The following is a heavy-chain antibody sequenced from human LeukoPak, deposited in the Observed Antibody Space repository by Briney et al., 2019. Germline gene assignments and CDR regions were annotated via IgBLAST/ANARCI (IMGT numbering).Heavy chain of an antibody. Sequence: GGSLRLSCAASGFTFSSYAMHWVRQAPGKGLEWVAVISYDGSNKYYADSVKGRFTISRDNSKNTLYLQMNSLRAEDTAVYYCAKGDYHDSSPPDYWGQGTLVTVSS. D-gene: IGHD3-22*01. J-gene: IGHJ4*02. CDR2: ISYDGSNK. CDR1: GFTFSSYA. CDR3: AKGDYHDSSPPDY. V-gene: IGHV3-30*04.